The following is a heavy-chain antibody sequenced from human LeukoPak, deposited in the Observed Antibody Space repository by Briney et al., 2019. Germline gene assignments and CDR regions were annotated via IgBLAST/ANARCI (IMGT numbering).Heavy chain of an antibody. D-gene: IGHD2-2*01. CDR3: ATVGRYCSRGTCRYYYYGMDV. Sequence: ASVKVSCKASGGTFSSYAISWVRQAPGKGLEWMGGFDPEDGETIYAQKFQGRVTMTEDTSTDTAHMELSSLRSEDTAVYYCATVGRYCSRGTCRYYYYGMDVWGQGTTVTVSS. CDR2: FDPEDGET. V-gene: IGHV1-24*01. J-gene: IGHJ6*02. CDR1: GGTFSSYA.